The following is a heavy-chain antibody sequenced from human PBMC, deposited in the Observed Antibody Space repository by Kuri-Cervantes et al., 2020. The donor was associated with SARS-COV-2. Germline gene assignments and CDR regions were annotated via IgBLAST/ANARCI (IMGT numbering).Heavy chain of an antibody. D-gene: IGHD4-17*01. J-gene: IGHJ4*02. CDR3: ARGINDYADYGLDY. CDR2: IYNTGST. CDR1: GFTLSSYT. Sequence: GSLRLSCIASGFTLSSYTMIWVRQAPGKGLEYIAYIYNTGSTNYNPSFKSRVTISVDTSKNQFSLRLNSVTAADTAVYYCARGINDYADYGLDYWGQGTLVTVSS. V-gene: IGHV4-59*01.